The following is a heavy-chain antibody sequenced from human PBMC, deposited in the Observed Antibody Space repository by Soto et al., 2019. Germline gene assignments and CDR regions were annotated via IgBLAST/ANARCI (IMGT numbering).Heavy chain of an antibody. D-gene: IGHD6-25*01. V-gene: IGHV3-23*01. Sequence: EVQLLESGGGLVQPGGSLRLSCAASGFTFSLYAMSWVRQAPGKGLEWVSAISGSGTTIYSADSVRGRFTISRDNSRNKLSLQMNSLSPEDTAVYYCAIFFVATGGSSGWPWYFDSWGQGTLVAVSS. J-gene: IGHJ4*02. CDR2: ISGSGTTI. CDR3: AIFFVATGGSSGWPWYFDS. CDR1: GFTFSLYA.